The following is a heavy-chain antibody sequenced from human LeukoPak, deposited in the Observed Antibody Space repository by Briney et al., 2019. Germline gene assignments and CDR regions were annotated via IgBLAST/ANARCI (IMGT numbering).Heavy chain of an antibody. CDR3: ARGLPDGIEVAVD. J-gene: IGHJ4*02. CDR2: MNPKNGNT. CDR1: GYTFTSYD. D-gene: IGHD6-13*01. Sequence: ASVKVSCKASGYTFTSYDINWVRQATGQGLEWMGWMNPKNGNTGSAQKFQGRLTMTRDTSISTAYMELSSLRSEDTAVYYCARGLPDGIEVAVDWGQGTLVTVSS. V-gene: IGHV1-8*01.